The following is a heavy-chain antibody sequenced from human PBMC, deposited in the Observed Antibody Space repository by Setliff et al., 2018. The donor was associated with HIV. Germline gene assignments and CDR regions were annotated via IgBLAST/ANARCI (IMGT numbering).Heavy chain of an antibody. J-gene: IGHJ3*01. D-gene: IGHD3-3*01. CDR2: MYDSGST. Sequence: SETLSLTCAVSGYSISSGYYWGWLRQPPGKGLEWIGSMYDSGSTYYNPSLESRVTISVDSSKNQFSLKLNSVTAADTAVYYCARPLSTSYNFWGDAFAVWGQGTVVTVSS. CDR3: ARPLSTSYNFWGDAFAV. V-gene: IGHV4-38-2*01. CDR1: GYSISSGYY.